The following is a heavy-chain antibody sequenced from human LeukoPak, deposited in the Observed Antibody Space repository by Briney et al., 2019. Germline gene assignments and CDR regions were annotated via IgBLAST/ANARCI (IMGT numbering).Heavy chain of an antibody. J-gene: IGHJ4*02. Sequence: GGSLRLSCAASGFTFDDYGMSWVRQAPGKGLEWVSSISSSSSYIYYADSVKGRFTISRDNAKNSLYLQMNSLRAEDTAVYYCAREGSYGDSGYWGQGTLVTVSS. V-gene: IGHV3-21*01. CDR2: ISSSSSYI. D-gene: IGHD4-17*01. CDR1: GFTFDDYG. CDR3: AREGSYGDSGY.